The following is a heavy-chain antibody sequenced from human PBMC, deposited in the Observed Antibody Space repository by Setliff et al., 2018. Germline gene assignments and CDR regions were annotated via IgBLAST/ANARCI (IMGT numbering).Heavy chain of an antibody. CDR3: ARDVPFWSGYYTGYYYCYGMDV. J-gene: IGHJ6*02. CDR1: GYTFTSYD. V-gene: IGHV1-8*02. D-gene: IGHD3-3*01. CDR2: MNPNSGNT. Sequence: GASVKVSCKASGYTFTSYDINWVRQATGQGLEWMGWMNPNSGNTGYAQKFQGRVTMTRNTSISTAYMELSSLRSEDTAVYYCARDVPFWSGYYTGYYYCYGMDVWGQGTTVT.